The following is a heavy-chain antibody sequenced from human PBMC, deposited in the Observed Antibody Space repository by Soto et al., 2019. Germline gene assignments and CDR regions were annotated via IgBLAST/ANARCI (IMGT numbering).Heavy chain of an antibody. Sequence: QVQLVQSGAEVKKPGASVKVSCKASGYTFTSYAMHWVRQAPGQRLEWMGWINAGNGNTKYSQKFQGRVTITRDTSARTAYMELSSLRSEDTAVYYCARWGIAVAGTLDYWGQGTLVTVSS. CDR1: GYTFTSYA. V-gene: IGHV1-3*01. D-gene: IGHD6-19*01. J-gene: IGHJ4*02. CDR2: INAGNGNT. CDR3: ARWGIAVAGTLDY.